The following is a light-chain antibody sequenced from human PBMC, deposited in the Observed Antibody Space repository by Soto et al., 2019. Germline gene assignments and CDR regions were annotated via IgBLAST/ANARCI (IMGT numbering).Light chain of an antibody. Sequence: EIVLTQSPATLSLSPGDRATLSCRASQSVSSYLAWYQHKPGQAPRLLIYDASNRAAGVPARFSGSGSETDFTLTISSLEPEDFAVYSCQQRSSWITFGQGTRLEIE. V-gene: IGKV3-11*01. J-gene: IGKJ5*01. CDR1: QSVSSY. CDR3: QQRSSWIT. CDR2: DAS.